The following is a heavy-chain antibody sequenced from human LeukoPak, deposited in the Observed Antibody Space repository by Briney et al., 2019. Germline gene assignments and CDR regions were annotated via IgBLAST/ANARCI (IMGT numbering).Heavy chain of an antibody. Sequence: PGASLTLSCEPSGFVFDDYAMHWIRQAPGRGLEWVSVISWSGGTSYADSVKGRFTVSRDNTKNSLFLHMNSLRPNDTALYYRVKDTSPTYYGYFDSWGQGTLVTVSS. CDR1: GFVFDDYA. V-gene: IGHV3-43D*03. D-gene: IGHD3-10*01. J-gene: IGHJ4*02. CDR3: VKDTSPTYYGYFDS. CDR2: ISWSGGT.